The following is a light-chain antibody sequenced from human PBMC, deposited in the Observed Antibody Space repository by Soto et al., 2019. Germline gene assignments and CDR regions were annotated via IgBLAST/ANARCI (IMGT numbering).Light chain of an antibody. V-gene: IGKV1-27*01. CDR2: AAS. Sequence: DIQMTQSPTSLSASVGDRVTITYRASQDIRNFVAWYQQKPGKAPKLLIYAASTLQSGVPSRFSGSGSGTDFTLPINSLQPEDVATYSCQKYSSVPVFGPGTKVEIK. J-gene: IGKJ3*01. CDR3: QKYSSVPV. CDR1: QDIRNF.